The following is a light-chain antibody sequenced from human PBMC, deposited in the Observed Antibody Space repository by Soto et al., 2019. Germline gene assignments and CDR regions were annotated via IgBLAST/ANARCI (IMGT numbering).Light chain of an antibody. CDR2: DAS. CDR1: QSVNSN. J-gene: IGKJ3*01. Sequence: EIVMTQSPATLSVSPGERATLSCRASQSVNSNLAWYQQKPGQAPRLLIYDASTRATGIPARFSGSGSGTEFTLTTRSLQSEDFAVYYCQQSDDWPPFFTFGPGTKVDIK. CDR3: QQSDDWPPFFT. V-gene: IGKV3-15*01.